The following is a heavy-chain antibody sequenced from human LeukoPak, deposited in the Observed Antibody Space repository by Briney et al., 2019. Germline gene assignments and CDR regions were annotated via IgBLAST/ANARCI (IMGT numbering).Heavy chain of an antibody. J-gene: IGHJ4*02. CDR3: ARVITGSLTPYDY. D-gene: IGHD1-20*01. V-gene: IGHV1-2*02. Sequence: GASVKVSCKASGYTFTGYYMHWVRQAPGQGLEWMGWINPNSGGTNYAQKFRGRVTMTRDTSISTAYMELSRLRSDDTAVYYCARVITGSLTPYDYWGQGTLVTVSS. CDR2: INPNSGGT. CDR1: GYTFTGYY.